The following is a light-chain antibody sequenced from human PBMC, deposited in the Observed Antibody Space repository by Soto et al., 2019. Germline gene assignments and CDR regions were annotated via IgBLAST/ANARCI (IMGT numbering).Light chain of an antibody. CDR1: HSVNSH. CDR2: GAS. Sequence: IVLTQSPATLSVSPGERVTLCCRTSHSVNSHVAWYQQKPGQAPRLLLYGASTRATGIPVRFSGSGFGTEFTLTISSLQSEDFAVYYCQQYKNWPLFGQGTRLEIK. V-gene: IGKV3-15*01. J-gene: IGKJ5*01. CDR3: QQYKNWPL.